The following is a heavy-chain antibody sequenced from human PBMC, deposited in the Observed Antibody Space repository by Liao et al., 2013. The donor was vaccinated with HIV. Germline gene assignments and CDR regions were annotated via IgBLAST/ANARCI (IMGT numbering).Heavy chain of an antibody. J-gene: IGHJ3*02. CDR2: MDHSGNT. D-gene: IGHD3-22*01. Sequence: QLQLQESGPGLVKPSETLSLTCSVSGASISSSSYYWGWIRQPPGKGLEWIGSMDHSGNTYDNPSLKSRVTRSVDTSKNQFSLKLTSVTAADTAVYYCARDKYSDSSGYYPSDNDAFDIWGQGTMVTVSS. CDR1: GASISSSSYY. V-gene: IGHV4-39*07. CDR3: ARDKYSDSSGYYPSDNDAFDI.